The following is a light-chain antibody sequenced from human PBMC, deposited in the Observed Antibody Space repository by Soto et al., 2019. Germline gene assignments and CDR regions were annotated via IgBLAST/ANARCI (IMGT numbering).Light chain of an antibody. Sequence: EIVMTQSPATLSVSPGERATLSCRASQSVTSNLAWYQQKSGQAPRLLIYGASTRATGIPARFSGSGSGTEFTLTTSSLQSEYFAVYYVHQYNNWQYTFGQGTKLVIK. CDR1: QSVTSN. CDR3: HQYNNWQYT. V-gene: IGKV3-15*01. CDR2: GAS. J-gene: IGKJ2*01.